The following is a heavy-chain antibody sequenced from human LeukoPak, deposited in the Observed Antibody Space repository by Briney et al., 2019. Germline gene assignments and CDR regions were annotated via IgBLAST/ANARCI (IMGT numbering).Heavy chain of an antibody. J-gene: IGHJ5*02. V-gene: IGHV3-33*01. CDR3: ARGPIGGNCFDP. CDR2: IWYDGSNK. CDR1: GFTFSSYG. D-gene: IGHD3-10*01. Sequence: GGSLRLSCAASGFTFSSYGMHWVRQAPGKGLEWVAVIWYDGSNKYYADSVKGRFTISRDNSKNTLYLQMNSLRAEDTAVYYCARGPIGGNCFDPWGQGTLVTVSS.